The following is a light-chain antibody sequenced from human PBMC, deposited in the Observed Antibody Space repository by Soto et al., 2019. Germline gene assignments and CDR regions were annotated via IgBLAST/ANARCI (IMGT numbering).Light chain of an antibody. CDR3: QSYDGNDHVV. CDR1: RGSIASYS. J-gene: IGLJ2*01. Sequence: NFMLTKPHSVSESPGKTVTISCTRSRGSIASYSVQWYQQRPYSAPTTVSFEDDQRPSGVPDRFSGSIDRPSNSAFLTISALMPEDEADYFCQSYDGNDHVVFGGGTKVTVL. V-gene: IGLV6-57*03. CDR2: EDD.